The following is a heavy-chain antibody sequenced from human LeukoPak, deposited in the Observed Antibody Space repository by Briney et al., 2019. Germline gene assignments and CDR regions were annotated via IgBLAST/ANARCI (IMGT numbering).Heavy chain of an antibody. V-gene: IGHV4-34*01. CDR3: ARGVRRWLQIDY. D-gene: IGHD5-24*01. CDR2: INHSGST. J-gene: IGHJ4*02. Sequence: SETLSLTCADYGGSFSGYYWSWIRQPPGKGLEWIGEINHSGSTNYNPSLKSRVTISVDTSKNQFSLKLSSVTAADTAVYYCARGVRRWLQIDYWGQGTLVTVSS. CDR1: GGSFSGYY.